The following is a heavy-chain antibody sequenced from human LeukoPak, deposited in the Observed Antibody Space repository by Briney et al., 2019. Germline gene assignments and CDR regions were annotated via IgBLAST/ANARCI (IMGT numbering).Heavy chain of an antibody. CDR2: IYTSGST. D-gene: IGHD3-22*01. V-gene: IGHV4-4*07. CDR1: GGSTSSYY. CDR3: ARSYNTGVINPFDY. J-gene: IGHJ4*02. Sequence: SETLSLTCTVSGGSTSSYYWSWIRQPAGKGLEWIGRIYTSGSTNYNPSLKSRVTMSVDTSKNQFSLKLGSVTAADTAVYYCARSYNTGVINPFDYWGQGTLVTVSS.